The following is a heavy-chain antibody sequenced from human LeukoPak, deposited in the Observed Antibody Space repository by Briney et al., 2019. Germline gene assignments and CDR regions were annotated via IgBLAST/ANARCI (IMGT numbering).Heavy chain of an antibody. CDR1: GFTFSNAW. CDR2: IKSKTDSGTT. CDR3: TTRGYSSGWYY. J-gene: IGHJ4*02. V-gene: IGHV3-15*01. Sequence: PGGSLRLSCAASGFTFSNAWMSWVRQAPGKGLEWVGRIKSKTDSGTTDYAAPVKGRFTISRDDSKNTLYLQMNSLKTEDTAVYYCTTRGYSSGWYYWGQGTLVTVSS. D-gene: IGHD6-19*01.